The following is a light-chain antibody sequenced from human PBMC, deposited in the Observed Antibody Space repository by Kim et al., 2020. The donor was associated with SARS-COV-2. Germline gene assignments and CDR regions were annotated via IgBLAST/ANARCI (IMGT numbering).Light chain of an antibody. J-gene: IGKJ4*01. CDR2: GAS. CDR1: QSVSSSY. Sequence: EIVLTQSPGTLSLSPGERATLSCRDSQSVSSSYLAWYQQKPGQAPRQLIYGASSRATGIPDRFSGSGSGTDFTLTISRLEPEDFAVYYCQQYGSSPLTFGGGTKVDIK. V-gene: IGKV3-20*01. CDR3: QQYGSSPLT.